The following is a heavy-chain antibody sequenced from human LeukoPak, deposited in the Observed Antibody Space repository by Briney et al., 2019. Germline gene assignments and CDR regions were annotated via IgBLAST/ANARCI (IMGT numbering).Heavy chain of an antibody. CDR3: ARIYYDSGAYYRRAFDI. V-gene: IGHV4-59*01. CDR2: IYNSGST. CDR1: GGSIRTYY. D-gene: IGHD3-22*01. Sequence: PSETLSLTCTVSGGSIRTYYWSWIRQPPGKGLEWIAYIYNSGSTNSNPSLKSRVTISVDTSKNQFSLRLSSVNAPDTAVYYCARIYYDSGAYYRRAFDIWGQGTMVSVSS. J-gene: IGHJ3*02.